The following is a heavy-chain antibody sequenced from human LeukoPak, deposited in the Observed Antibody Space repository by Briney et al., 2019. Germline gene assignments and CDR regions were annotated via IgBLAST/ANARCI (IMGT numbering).Heavy chain of an antibody. CDR2: ISSSGSTI. V-gene: IGHV3-48*03. CDR3: ARDIAVADAFDY. CDR1: GFTFSSYE. D-gene: IGHD6-19*01. J-gene: IGHJ4*02. Sequence: PGGSLRLSCAASGFTFSSYEMNWVRQAPGKGLEWVSYISSSGSTIYCADSVKGRFTISRDNAKNSLYLQMNSLRAEDTAVYHCARDIAVADAFDYWGQGTLVTVSS.